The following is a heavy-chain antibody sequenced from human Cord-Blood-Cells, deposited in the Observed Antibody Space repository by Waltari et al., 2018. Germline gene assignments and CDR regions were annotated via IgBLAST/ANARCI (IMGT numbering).Heavy chain of an antibody. V-gene: IGHV1-8*03. Sequence: QVQLVQSGVEVKKPGASVKVSCKASGYTFTSYDINWVRPSPAQGLEWMGWMNPNSGNTGYAQKFQGRVTITRNTSISTAYMELSSLRSEDTAVYYCARALITIFGVVTYFDYWGQGTLVTVSS. CDR1: GYTFTSYD. CDR2: MNPNSGNT. CDR3: ARALITIFGVVTYFDY. D-gene: IGHD3-3*01. J-gene: IGHJ4*02.